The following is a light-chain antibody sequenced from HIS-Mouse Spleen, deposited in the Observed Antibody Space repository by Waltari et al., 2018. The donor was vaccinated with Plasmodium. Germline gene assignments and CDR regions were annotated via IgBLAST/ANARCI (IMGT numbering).Light chain of an antibody. CDR2: AAS. Sequence: DIQMTQSPSSLSASVGDRVTITCRASQGISNYLAWYKQKPGKVPKLLIYAASTLQSGVPSRFSGSGSGTDFTLTISSLQPEDVATYYCQKYNSAPRLTFGGGTKVEIK. CDR3: QKYNSAPRLT. CDR1: QGISNY. V-gene: IGKV1-27*01. J-gene: IGKJ4*01.